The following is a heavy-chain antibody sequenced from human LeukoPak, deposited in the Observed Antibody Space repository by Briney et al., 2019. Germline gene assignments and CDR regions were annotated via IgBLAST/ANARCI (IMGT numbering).Heavy chain of an antibody. V-gene: IGHV3-64*05. CDR1: GFTFSSYG. D-gene: IGHD6-19*01. J-gene: IGHJ4*02. CDR3: VKDPHSSGRYYFDY. CDR2: ISSNGGRT. Sequence: GGSLRLSCAASGFTFSSYGMHWVRQAPGKGLEYVSGISSNGGRTYYADSVKGRFTISRDNSKNTMYVQMSTLRVEDTAVYYCVKDPHSSGRYYFDYWGQGTLVTVSS.